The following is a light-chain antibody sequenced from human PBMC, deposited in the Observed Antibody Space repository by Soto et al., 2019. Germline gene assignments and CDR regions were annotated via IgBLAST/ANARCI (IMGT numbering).Light chain of an antibody. CDR2: EVS. J-gene: IGLJ3*02. CDR3: SSYTSNSTWV. V-gene: IGLV2-14*01. CDR1: SSDVGGYNY. Sequence: QPVLTQPASVSGSPGQSITISCTGTSSDVGGYNYVSWYQQHPVKAPKLMIYEVSNRPSGVSYRFSGSKSGNTASLTISGLQAEDEADYYCSSYTSNSTWVFGGGTKLTVL.